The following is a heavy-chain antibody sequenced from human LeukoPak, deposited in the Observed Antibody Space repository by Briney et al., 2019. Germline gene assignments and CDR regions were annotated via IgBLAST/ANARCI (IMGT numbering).Heavy chain of an antibody. Sequence: PSETLSLTCTVSGSSISSSSYYWGWIRQPPGKGLEWIGSIYYSGSTYYNPSLKSRVTISVDTSKNQFSLKLSSVTAADTAVYYCARRPYPDYWGQGTLVTVSS. CDR1: GSSISSSSYY. J-gene: IGHJ4*02. CDR2: IYYSGST. D-gene: IGHD3-16*01. CDR3: ARRPYPDY. V-gene: IGHV4-39*01.